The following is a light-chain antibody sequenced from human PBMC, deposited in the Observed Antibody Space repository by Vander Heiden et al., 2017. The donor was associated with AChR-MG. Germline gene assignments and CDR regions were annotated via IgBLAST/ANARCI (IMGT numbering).Light chain of an antibody. V-gene: IGLV1-44*01. CDR1: SSNIGSNT. Sequence: QSVLTQPPSASGTPAQTLPISCAGSSSNIGSNTVNWYQQLPGTAPKLLIYGNNQRPSGVPDRFSGSKSGTSASLAISGLQSEDEADYYCAAWDDSLNGPVFGGGTKLTVL. CDR2: GNN. CDR3: AAWDDSLNGPV. J-gene: IGLJ2*01.